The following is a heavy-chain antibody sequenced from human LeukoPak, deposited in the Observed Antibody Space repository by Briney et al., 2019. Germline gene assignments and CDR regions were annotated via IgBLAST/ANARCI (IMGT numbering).Heavy chain of an antibody. V-gene: IGHV4-39*01. Sequence: PSETLSLTCTVSGGSISTVDYYWGWIRQPPGKGMEWIGNVFYSGSTYYNPSLKSRVSISVDRSKNQFSLKFNSVTAADTAVYYCVRPRGGGSPPSAWYFDLWGRGTLVTVSS. CDR3: VRPRGGGSPPSAWYFDL. J-gene: IGHJ2*01. CDR2: VFYSGST. CDR1: GGSISTVDYY. D-gene: IGHD3-16*01.